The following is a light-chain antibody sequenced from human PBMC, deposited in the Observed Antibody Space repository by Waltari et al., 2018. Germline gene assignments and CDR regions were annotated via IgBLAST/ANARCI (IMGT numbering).Light chain of an antibody. V-gene: IGLV5-45*01. CDR1: SGIDVGVYK. CDR3: MILYNNAVV. Sequence: QAVVTQPASLSASPGASASLTCTLRSGIDVGVYKIYWYQQKPGSRPQVLLTYKPDSGTRSGSGVPSRFSGSKDFSTNAGLLLISGFQSEDEADYYCMILYNNAVVFGGGTKLTVL. CDR2: YKPDSGT. J-gene: IGLJ3*02.